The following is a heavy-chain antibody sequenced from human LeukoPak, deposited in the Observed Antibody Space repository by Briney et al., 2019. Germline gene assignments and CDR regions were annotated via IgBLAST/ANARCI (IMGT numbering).Heavy chain of an antibody. D-gene: IGHD4/OR15-4a*01. Sequence: PTETLSLTCAVYGGSFSGYYWSSIRQPPGSGLEWIGEINHSGSTNYNPSLKSRVTISVDTSKNQFSLKLSSVTAADTAVYYCARDVANSGFDYWGQGTLVTVSS. CDR3: ARDVANSGFDY. CDR1: GGSFSGYY. CDR2: INHSGST. V-gene: IGHV4-34*01. J-gene: IGHJ4*02.